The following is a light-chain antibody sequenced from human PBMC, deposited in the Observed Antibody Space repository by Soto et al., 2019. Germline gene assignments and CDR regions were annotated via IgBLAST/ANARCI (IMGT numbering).Light chain of an antibody. CDR3: QQANTFPFS. CDR2: AAS. Sequence: DIQMTQSPSSVSASLGDRVTITCRASQDISGWLAWYQQKPGKAPKLLISAASSLESGVPSRFTGSGSGTEFALTITSLQPDDFATYYCQQANTFPFSFGPGTKVDIK. CDR1: QDISGW. V-gene: IGKV1-12*01. J-gene: IGKJ3*01.